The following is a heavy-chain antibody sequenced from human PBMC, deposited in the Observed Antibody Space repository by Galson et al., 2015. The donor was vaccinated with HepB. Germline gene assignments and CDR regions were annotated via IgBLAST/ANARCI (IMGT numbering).Heavy chain of an antibody. Sequence: SLRLSCAASGFTFSSYAMHWVRQALGKGLEWVAVISYDGSNKYYADSVTGRFTISRDNSKNTLYLQMNSLRAEDTAVYYCARDHHKWSSGWYWGQGTLVTVSS. CDR2: ISYDGSNK. V-gene: IGHV3-30-3*01. CDR1: GFTFSSYA. J-gene: IGHJ4*02. D-gene: IGHD6-19*01. CDR3: ARDHHKWSSGWY.